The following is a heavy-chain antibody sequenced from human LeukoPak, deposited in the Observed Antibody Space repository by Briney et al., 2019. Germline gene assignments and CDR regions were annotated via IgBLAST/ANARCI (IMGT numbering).Heavy chain of an antibody. CDR3: ARSSSGWYDY. Sequence: GGSLRLSCAASGFTFSTYSMNWVRQAPGKGLEWVSPISSSTTTIYYADSVKGRFTISRDNSKNTLYLQMNSLTVADTAVYHCARSSSGWYDYWGQGTLVTVSS. V-gene: IGHV3-48*01. CDR1: GFTFSTYS. J-gene: IGHJ4*02. D-gene: IGHD6-19*01. CDR2: ISSSTTTI.